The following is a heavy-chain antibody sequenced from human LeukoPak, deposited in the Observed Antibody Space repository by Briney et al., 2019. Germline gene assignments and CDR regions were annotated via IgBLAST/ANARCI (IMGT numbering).Heavy chain of an antibody. CDR2: IYHSGST. D-gene: IGHD3-22*01. J-gene: IGHJ4*02. Sequence: SQTLSLTCTVSGGSISSGGYYWSWIRQPPGKGLEWIGYIYHSGSTYYNPSLKSRVTISVDRSKNQFSLKLSSVTAADTAVYYCARSARKTSGYVFDYWGQGILVTVSS. CDR1: GGSISSGGYY. CDR3: ARSARKTSGYVFDY. V-gene: IGHV4-30-2*01.